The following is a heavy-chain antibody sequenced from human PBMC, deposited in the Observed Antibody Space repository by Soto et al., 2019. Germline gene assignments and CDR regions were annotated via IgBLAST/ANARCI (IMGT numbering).Heavy chain of an antibody. D-gene: IGHD3-10*01. Sequence: QVQLVQSGAEVKKPGSSVKVSCKASGGTFSSYTISWVRQAPGQGLEWMGRIIPILGIANYAQKFQGRVTITADKSTSTAYMELSSLRSEDTAVYYCAGGLLWFGDHTRGWFDPWGQGTLVTVSS. V-gene: IGHV1-69*02. CDR3: AGGLLWFGDHTRGWFDP. CDR1: GGTFSSYT. J-gene: IGHJ5*02. CDR2: IIPILGIA.